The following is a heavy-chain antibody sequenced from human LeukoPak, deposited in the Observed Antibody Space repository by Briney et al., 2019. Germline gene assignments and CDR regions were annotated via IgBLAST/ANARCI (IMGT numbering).Heavy chain of an antibody. V-gene: IGHV6-1*01. CDR3: ARKSVERWFAY. D-gene: IGHD5-24*01. Sequence: SQTLSLTCVISGDSVSTNRAAWNWIRQSPSRGLEWLGRTQYRSDFSNDYAESVKGRININPDTSKNQFSLQLNSVTPEDAAVYDCARKSVERWFAYGSQGRLVTVSA. CDR2: TQYRSDFSN. J-gene: IGHJ4*02. CDR1: GDSVSTNRAA.